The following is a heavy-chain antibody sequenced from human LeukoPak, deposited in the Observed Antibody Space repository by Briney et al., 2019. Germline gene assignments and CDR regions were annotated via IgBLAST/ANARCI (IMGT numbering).Heavy chain of an antibody. CDR2: SDGSSA. CDR3: ARYDYNRL. D-gene: IGHD4-11*01. CDR1: GFTLGDLW. J-gene: IGHJ4*02. V-gene: IGHV3-74*01. Sequence: PGGSLRLSCAASGFTLGDLWMNWVRQVPGKGLEWVSRSDGSSATFADSVRGRFTVSRDNAKNTLYLQMNSLRVEDTAVYYRARYDYNRLCGQGTLVTVSS.